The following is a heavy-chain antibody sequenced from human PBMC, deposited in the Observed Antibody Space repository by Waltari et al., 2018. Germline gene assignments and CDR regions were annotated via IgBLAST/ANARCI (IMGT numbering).Heavy chain of an antibody. J-gene: IGHJ4*02. Sequence: QVQLQESGPGLVKPSETLSLTCTVSGGSISSYYWSWIRQPPGKGLEWIGYIYYSGSTNYNPSLKSRVTISVDTSKNQCSLKLSSVTAADTAVYYCATLPYGSGSYPFDYWGQGTLVTVSS. V-gene: IGHV4-59*01. CDR3: ATLPYGSGSYPFDY. D-gene: IGHD3-10*01. CDR1: GGSISSYY. CDR2: IYYSGST.